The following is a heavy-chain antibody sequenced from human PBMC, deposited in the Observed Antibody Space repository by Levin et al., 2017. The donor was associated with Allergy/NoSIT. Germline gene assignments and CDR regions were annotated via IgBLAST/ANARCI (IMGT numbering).Heavy chain of an antibody. CDR2: ISSSSSTI. CDR1: GFTFSSYS. J-gene: IGHJ4*02. Sequence: GESLKISCAASGFTFSSYSMKWVRQAPGKGLEWVSYISSSSSTIYYADSVKGRFTISRDNAKNSLYLQMNSLRAEDTAVYYCARDRAIFGVVIYRYWGQGTLVTVSS. D-gene: IGHD3-3*01. CDR3: ARDRAIFGVVIYRY. V-gene: IGHV3-48*01.